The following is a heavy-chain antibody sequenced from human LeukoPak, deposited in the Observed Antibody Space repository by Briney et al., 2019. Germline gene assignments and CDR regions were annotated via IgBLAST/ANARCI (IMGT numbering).Heavy chain of an antibody. CDR2: ISSRGNVM. J-gene: IGHJ4*02. Sequence: PGGSLRLSCAASGISFDDYHMNWIRQSPGEGLEWISYISSRGNVMYYADSVQGRFTISRDTTKNSRYLQMNSLRVEDTAVYYCSGRGAGPYYFEFWGQGTLVTVSS. CDR3: SGRGAGPYYFEF. D-gene: IGHD1-26*01. V-gene: IGHV3-11*01. CDR1: GISFDDYH.